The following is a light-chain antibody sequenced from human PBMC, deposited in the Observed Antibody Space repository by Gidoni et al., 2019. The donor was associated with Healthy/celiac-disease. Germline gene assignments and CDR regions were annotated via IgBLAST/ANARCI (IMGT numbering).Light chain of an antibody. CDR1: QSISSW. Sequence: DIQMTQSPSTLSASVGDRVTITCRASQSISSWLAWYQQKPGKAPKLLIYKASSLESGVPSRFSGSGSGTEFTLTISSLQPDDFATYYCQQYNSYAYTFAHGTKLEIK. CDR2: KAS. CDR3: QQYNSYAYT. J-gene: IGKJ2*01. V-gene: IGKV1-5*03.